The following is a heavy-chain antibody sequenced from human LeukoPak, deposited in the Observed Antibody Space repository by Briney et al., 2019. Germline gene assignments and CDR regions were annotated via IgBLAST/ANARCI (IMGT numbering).Heavy chain of an antibody. D-gene: IGHD3-10*01. CDR3: ARVRGSGIGPLTR. J-gene: IGHJ4*02. V-gene: IGHV1-69*13. CDR1: GGTFSSYA. CDR2: IIPIFGAP. Sequence: ASVKVSCKASGGTFSSYAISWVRQAPGQGLEWMGGIIPIFGAPNYAQKFQGRVTITADESTSTAYMELSSLRSEDTAVYYCARVRGSGIGPLTRWGQGTLVTVSS.